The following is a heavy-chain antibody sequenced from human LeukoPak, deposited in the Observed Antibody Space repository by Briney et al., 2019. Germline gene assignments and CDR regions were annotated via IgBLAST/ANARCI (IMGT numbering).Heavy chain of an antibody. V-gene: IGHV3-30*18. CDR3: AKEVRRAYYGSGRRLDY. CDR1: GFTFSNYG. J-gene: IGHJ4*02. CDR2: ISYDGSNK. D-gene: IGHD3-10*01. Sequence: GRSLRLSCAASGFTFSNYGMHWVRQAPGKGLEWVAVISYDGSNKYYADSVKGRFTISRDNSKNTLYLQMNSLRAEDTAVYYCAKEVRRAYYGSGRRLDYWGQGTLVTVSS.